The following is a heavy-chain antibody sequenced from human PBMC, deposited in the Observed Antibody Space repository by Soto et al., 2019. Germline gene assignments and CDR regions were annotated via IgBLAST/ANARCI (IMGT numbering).Heavy chain of an antibody. CDR1: GFSFNSSV. CDR3: AAGHAYRSSPTWVWFDP. D-gene: IGHD6-6*01. Sequence: ASVKVSCKASGFSFNSSVVQGLRQARGQRPKWIGWVVVDSGNTNSEQNFQKRGTITRDMTTSTDYMVLSSLRSEEMTVYYCAAGHAYRSSPTWVWFDPWGQGILVTVSS. V-gene: IGHV1-58*01. CDR2: VVVDSGNT. J-gene: IGHJ5*02.